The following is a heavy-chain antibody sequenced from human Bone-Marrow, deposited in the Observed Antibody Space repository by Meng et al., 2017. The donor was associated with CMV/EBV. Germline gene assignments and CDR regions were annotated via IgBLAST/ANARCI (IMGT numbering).Heavy chain of an antibody. CDR2: ISSSSSYI. V-gene: IGHV3-21*01. D-gene: IGHD3-10*01. CDR1: GFTFTDFA. Sequence: GGSLRLSCAASGFTFTDFAIHWVRQAPGKGLEWVSSISSSSSYIYYADSVKGRFTISRDNAKNSLYLQMNSLRAEDTAVYYCARLWGVRGYYFDYWGQGTLVTVSS. CDR3: ARLWGVRGYYFDY. J-gene: IGHJ4*02.